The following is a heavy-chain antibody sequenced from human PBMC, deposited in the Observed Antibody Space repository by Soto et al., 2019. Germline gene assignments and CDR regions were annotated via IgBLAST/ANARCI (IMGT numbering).Heavy chain of an antibody. D-gene: IGHD3-22*01. J-gene: IGHJ3*02. CDR3: ARDQRRSYYYDSSGYLDALDI. CDR1: GGSISSYY. Sequence: SETLSLTCTVSGGSISSYYWSWIRQPPGKGLEWIGYIYYSGSTNYNPSLKSRVTISVDTSKNHFSLNLSSVTAADTSLYYCARDQRRSYYYDSSGYLDALDIWGQGTMVTVSS. V-gene: IGHV4-59*01. CDR2: IYYSGST.